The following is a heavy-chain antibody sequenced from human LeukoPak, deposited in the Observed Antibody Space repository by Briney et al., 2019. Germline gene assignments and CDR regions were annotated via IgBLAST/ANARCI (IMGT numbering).Heavy chain of an antibody. Sequence: GGSLRLSCAASGFTVSSNYMSWVRQAPGKGLEWVSVIYSGGSTYYADSVKGRFTISRDNSKDTPYLQMNSLRAEDTAVYYCAKEEQWLVLAGYFDYWGQGTLVTVSS. J-gene: IGHJ4*02. D-gene: IGHD6-19*01. CDR3: AKEEQWLVLAGYFDY. CDR2: IYSGGST. CDR1: GFTVSSNY. V-gene: IGHV3-66*01.